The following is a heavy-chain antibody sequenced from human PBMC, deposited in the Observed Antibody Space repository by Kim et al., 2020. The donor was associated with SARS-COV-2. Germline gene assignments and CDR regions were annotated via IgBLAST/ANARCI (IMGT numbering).Heavy chain of an antibody. Sequence: TNYHPSVQSRVTLSLDTSTNPFSLKLSSVTAADTAVYYCARDQSGGFALWGRGTLVTVSS. CDR3: ARDQSGGFAL. J-gene: IGHJ2*01. D-gene: IGHD1-26*01. CDR2: T. V-gene: IGHV4-4*07.